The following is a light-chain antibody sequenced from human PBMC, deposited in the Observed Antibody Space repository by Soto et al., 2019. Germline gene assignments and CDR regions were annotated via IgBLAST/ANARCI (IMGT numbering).Light chain of an antibody. Sequence: DIVMTQSPKSLAVSLGERATINCKSSQSILYSSNNKNYVAWYQQKPGQPPRLLIYWASTRESGVPDRFSGSGSGTDFTLTISSLQPEDVAVYYCHQYYTTPPLYTFGQGTKVEIK. V-gene: IGKV4-1*01. CDR3: HQYYTTPPLYT. CDR2: WAS. CDR1: QSILYSSNNKNY. J-gene: IGKJ2*01.